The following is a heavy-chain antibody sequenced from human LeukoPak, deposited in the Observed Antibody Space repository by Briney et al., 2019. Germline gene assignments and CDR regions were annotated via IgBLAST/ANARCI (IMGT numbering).Heavy chain of an antibody. CDR2: IYYSGST. CDR1: GGSISSSSYY. CDR3: ARGYYDFWSGPHYMDV. D-gene: IGHD3-3*01. Sequence: SETLSLTCTVSGGSISSSSYYWGWIRQPPGRGLEWIGSIYYSGSTYYNPFLKSRVTISVDTSKNQFSLKLSSVTAADTAVYYCARGYYDFWSGPHYMDVWGKGTTVTVSS. V-gene: IGHV4-39*07. J-gene: IGHJ6*03.